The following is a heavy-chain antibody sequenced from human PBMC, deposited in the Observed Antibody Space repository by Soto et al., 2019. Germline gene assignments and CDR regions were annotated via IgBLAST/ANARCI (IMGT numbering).Heavy chain of an antibody. D-gene: IGHD5-12*01. CDR2: IYYSGST. CDR1: GGSISSYY. Sequence: SETLSLTCTVSGGSISSYYWSWIRQPPGKGLEWIGYIYYSGSTNYNPSLKSRVTISVDTSKNQFSLKLSSVTAADTAVYYCARSPGYSGYDFALLFEHCGQGTLVTV. J-gene: IGHJ4*02. V-gene: IGHV4-59*01. CDR3: ARSPGYSGYDFALLFEH.